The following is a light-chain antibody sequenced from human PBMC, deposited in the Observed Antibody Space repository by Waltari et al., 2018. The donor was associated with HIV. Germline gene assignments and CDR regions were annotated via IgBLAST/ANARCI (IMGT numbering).Light chain of an antibody. Sequence: QSVLTQPPSVSAAPGQKVTISCSGTSSNIGHNSVSWYQQFPGAAPKLLLYDNNKRPSGIPDRFSGSKSGTSATLGIIGLQTGDEADYYCEAWDSGPRAVVFGGGTKLTVL. V-gene: IGLV1-51*01. CDR2: DNN. CDR3: EAWDSGPRAVV. CDR1: SSNIGHNS. J-gene: IGLJ2*01.